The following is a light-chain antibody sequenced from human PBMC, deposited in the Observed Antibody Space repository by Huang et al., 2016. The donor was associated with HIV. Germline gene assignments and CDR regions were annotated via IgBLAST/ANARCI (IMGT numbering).Light chain of an antibody. Sequence: DIQLTQSPSSLSASLGDRVTITCRASESVNDYLNWYQQKPGKTPKLRIYAASVLQSGAPSRFSGSGSGTYYTLTINSLQPDDFATYYCQQNSNSPWTFGQGTKVEVK. CDR2: AAS. V-gene: IGKV1-39*01. CDR3: QQNSNSPWT. J-gene: IGKJ1*01. CDR1: ESVNDY.